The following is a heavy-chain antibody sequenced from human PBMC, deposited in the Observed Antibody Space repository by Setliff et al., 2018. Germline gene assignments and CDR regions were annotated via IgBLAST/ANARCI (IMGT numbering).Heavy chain of an antibody. CDR3: ARDLLYSGSYFGYYYGMDV. Sequence: ASVKVSCKASGYTFTGYYMHWVRQAPGQGLEWMGWINPNSGGTNYAQKFQGWVTMTRDTSISTAHMELSRLRSDDTAVYCCARDLLYSGSYFGYYYGMDVWGQGTTVTVSS. CDR1: GYTFTGYY. D-gene: IGHD1-26*01. J-gene: IGHJ6*02. V-gene: IGHV1-2*04. CDR2: INPNSGGT.